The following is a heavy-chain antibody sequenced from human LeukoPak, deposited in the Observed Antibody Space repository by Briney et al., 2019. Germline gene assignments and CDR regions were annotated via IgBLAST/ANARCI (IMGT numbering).Heavy chain of an antibody. Sequence: WGSLRLSCAASGFILSDYSFNWVRQAPGKGGGWVSSMSSARSYIYYTDSVKGRYTISRDNAKNSVFLKMNSLRAEDTAVYYCARDRDLGVGNWFDPWGQGTLVTVS. J-gene: IGHJ5*02. CDR3: ARDRDLGVGNWFDP. D-gene: IGHD3-3*01. CDR2: MSSARSYI. CDR1: GFILSDYS. V-gene: IGHV3-21*01.